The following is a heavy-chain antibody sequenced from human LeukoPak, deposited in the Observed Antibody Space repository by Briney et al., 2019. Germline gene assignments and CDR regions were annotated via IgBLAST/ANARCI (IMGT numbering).Heavy chain of an antibody. CDR2: ISYDGSNK. CDR1: GFTFSSYA. V-gene: IGHV3-30*04. CDR3: AKGPRYYDSSGSAFDY. D-gene: IGHD3-22*01. J-gene: IGHJ4*02. Sequence: GGSLRLSCAASGFTFSSYAMHWVRQAPGKGLEWVAVISYDGSNKYYADSVKGRFTISRDNSKNTLYLQMNSLRAEDTAVYYCAKGPRYYDSSGSAFDYWGQGTLVTASS.